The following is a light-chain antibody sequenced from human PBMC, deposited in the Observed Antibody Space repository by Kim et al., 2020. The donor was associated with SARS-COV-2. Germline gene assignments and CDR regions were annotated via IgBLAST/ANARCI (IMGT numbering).Light chain of an antibody. Sequence: SYELTQPPSVSVAPGKTARMTCGGNNIGSKSVHWYQQKPGQAPVLVIYYDSDRPSGIPERFSGSNSGNTATLTISRVEAGAEADYYCQVWDSSSDHWVFGGGTQLTVL. J-gene: IGLJ3*02. CDR3: QVWDSSSDHWV. CDR1: NIGSKS. CDR2: YDS. V-gene: IGLV3-21*04.